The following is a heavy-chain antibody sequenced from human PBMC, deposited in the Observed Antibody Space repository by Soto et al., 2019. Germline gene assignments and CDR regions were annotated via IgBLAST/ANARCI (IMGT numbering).Heavy chain of an antibody. V-gene: IGHV3-64*01. D-gene: IGHD2-2*01. CDR1: GFTFSSYA. CDR2: ISSNGGST. Sequence: GGSLRLSCAASGFTFSSYAMHWVRQAPGNGLEYVSAISSNGGSTYYANSVKGRFTISRDNSKNTLYLQMGSLRAEDMAVYYCAREGDCSSTSCYAFEIWGQGTMVTVSS. CDR3: AREGDCSSTSCYAFEI. J-gene: IGHJ3*02.